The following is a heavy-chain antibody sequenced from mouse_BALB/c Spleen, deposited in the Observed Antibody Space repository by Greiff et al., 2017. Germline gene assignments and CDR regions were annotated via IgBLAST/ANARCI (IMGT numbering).Heavy chain of an antibody. CDR2: IWAGGST. CDR1: GFSLTSYG. J-gene: IGHJ3*01. V-gene: IGHV2-9*02. CDR3: ARDEDYGGEWFAY. D-gene: IGHD2-4*01. Sequence: VKLMESGPGLVAPSQSLSITCTVSGFSLTSYGVHWVRQPPGKGLEWLGVIWAGGSTNYNSALMSRLSISKDNSKSQVFLKMNSLQTDDTAMYYCARDEDYGGEWFAYWGQGTLVTVSA.